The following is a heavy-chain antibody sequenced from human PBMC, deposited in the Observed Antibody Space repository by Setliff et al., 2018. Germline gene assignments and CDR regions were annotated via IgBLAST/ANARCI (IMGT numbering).Heavy chain of an antibody. CDR3: AGAARGRGPTIFDLGAFDI. CDR1: GDSISSTYH. CDR2: IYHSGNT. D-gene: IGHD3-9*01. J-gene: IGHJ3*02. Sequence: PSETLSLTCNVSGDSISSTYHWGWIRQSPGKGLEWIGTIYHSGNTYYNPSLNSRLTISVDTSKNQFSLKLSSVTAADTAVYYCAGAARGRGPTIFDLGAFDIWGQGTMVTVSS. V-gene: IGHV4-38-2*02.